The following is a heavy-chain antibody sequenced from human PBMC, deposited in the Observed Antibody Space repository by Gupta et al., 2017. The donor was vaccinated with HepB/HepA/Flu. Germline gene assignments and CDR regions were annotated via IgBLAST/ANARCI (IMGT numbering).Heavy chain of an antibody. Sequence: EVQLVESGGGLVQPGGSLRLSCAVSGFTFSSYEMNWVRQAPGKGLEWVSYISSTGSNIYYADSVKGRFTISRDNAKNSLYLQMNSLRAEDTAVYYCAADCSSSNCYLMGTPVHWGQGTLVTVSS. CDR2: ISSTGSNI. CDR3: AADCSSSNCYLMGTPVH. J-gene: IGHJ4*02. D-gene: IGHD2-2*01. CDR1: GFTFSSYE. V-gene: IGHV3-48*03.